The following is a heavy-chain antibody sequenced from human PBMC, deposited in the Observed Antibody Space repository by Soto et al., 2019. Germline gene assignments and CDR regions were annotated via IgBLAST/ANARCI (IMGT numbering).Heavy chain of an antibody. CDR2: ITSRSGIT. CDR3: AKRRGGDYASGGDDY. Sequence: EVQLLESGGGLVQPGGSLRLSCAASGFTFSSYGMTWLRQTRGKGLAWVSCITSRSGITYYADSAKGRFTIYRDNSQNTLYLQMNTLRAEDTAVFYCAKRRGGDYASGGDDYWGQGTLVTVSS. J-gene: IGHJ4*02. V-gene: IGHV3-23*01. D-gene: IGHD3-10*01. CDR1: GFTFSSYG.